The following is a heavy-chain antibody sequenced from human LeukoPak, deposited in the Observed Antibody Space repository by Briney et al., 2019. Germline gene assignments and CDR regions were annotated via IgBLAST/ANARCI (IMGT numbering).Heavy chain of an antibody. CDR1: GFKFSSYS. J-gene: IGHJ5*02. D-gene: IGHD5-12*01. CDR2: ISTSSSYI. V-gene: IGHV3-21*01. CDR3: ARECGYCGSGFDP. Sequence: PGGSLRLSCAASGFKFSSYSMNWVRQAPGKGLEWVSCISTSSSYIYHADSVKGRFTISRDNAKNTLYLQMNSLRAEDTAVYYCARECGYCGSGFDPWGQGTLVTVSS.